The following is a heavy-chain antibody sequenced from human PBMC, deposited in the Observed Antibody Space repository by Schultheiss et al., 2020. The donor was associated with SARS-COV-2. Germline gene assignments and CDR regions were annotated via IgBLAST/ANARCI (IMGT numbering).Heavy chain of an antibody. CDR3: ASSPPPVWIQLWRTANWFDP. V-gene: IGHV4-39*01. D-gene: IGHD5-18*01. CDR2: IYYSGST. Sequence: SETLSLTCTVSGGSISSSSYYWGWIRQPPGKGLEWIGSIYYSGSTYYNPSLKSRVTISVDTSKNQFSLKLSSVTAADTAVYYCASSPPPVWIQLWRTANWFDPWGQGTLVTVSS. J-gene: IGHJ5*02. CDR1: GGSISSSSYY.